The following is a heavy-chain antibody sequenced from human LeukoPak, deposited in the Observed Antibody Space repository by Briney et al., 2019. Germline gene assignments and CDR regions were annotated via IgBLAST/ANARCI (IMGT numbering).Heavy chain of an antibody. CDR1: GYTFTSYG. V-gene: IGHV1-18*01. D-gene: IGHD3-10*01. Sequence: GASVKVSCKASGYTFTSYGISWVRQAPGQGLEWMGWISDYTGNTNYAQKFQGRVTMTTDTSTSTAYMELRSLRSDDTAVYYCARVMRGSDYGSGSPAPDYWGQGTLVTVSS. J-gene: IGHJ4*02. CDR2: ISDYTGNT. CDR3: ARVMRGSDYGSGSPAPDY.